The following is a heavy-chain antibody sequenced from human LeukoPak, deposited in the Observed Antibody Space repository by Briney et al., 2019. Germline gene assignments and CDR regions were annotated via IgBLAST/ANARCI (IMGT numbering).Heavy chain of an antibody. Sequence: GGSLRLSCAASGFTFDDYAMHWVRQAPGKGLEWVSLISWDGGGTYYADSVKGRFTISRDNSKNSLYLQMNSLRAEDTALYYCAKDKDFDSSGWYSSFNYWGQGTLVTVSS. CDR2: ISWDGGGT. CDR1: GFTFDDYA. D-gene: IGHD6-19*01. J-gene: IGHJ4*02. V-gene: IGHV3-43D*04. CDR3: AKDKDFDSSGWYSSFNY.